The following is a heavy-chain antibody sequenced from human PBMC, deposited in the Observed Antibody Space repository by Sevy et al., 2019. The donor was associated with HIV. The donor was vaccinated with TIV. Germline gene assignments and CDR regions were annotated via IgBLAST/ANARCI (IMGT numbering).Heavy chain of an antibody. CDR2: IYYSGST. D-gene: IGHD3-9*01. V-gene: IGHV4-61*01. CDR3: AREYDIVTGYFDY. Sequence: SETLSLTCTVSGGSVSSGSYYWSWIRQPPGKGLEWIGYIYYSGSTNYNPSLKSRVTISVDTSKNQFSLKLSSVTAADTAVYYCAREYDIVTGYFDYWGQGTLVTVSS. CDR1: GGSVSSGSYY. J-gene: IGHJ4*02.